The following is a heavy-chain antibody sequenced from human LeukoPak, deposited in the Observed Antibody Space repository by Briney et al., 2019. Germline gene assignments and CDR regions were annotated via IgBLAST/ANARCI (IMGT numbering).Heavy chain of an antibody. J-gene: IGHJ4*02. CDR1: GFIFSSHA. D-gene: IGHD6-19*01. CDR3: TRGYSSGWSPFDY. V-gene: IGHV3-23*01. CDR2: ISVSAGIT. Sequence: GGSLRLSCAASGFIFSSHAVSWGRQTPGTGLEWGSGISVSAGITRYADSVKGRFTISTDDPKNVVYLEMNSLRVEDTALYYCTRGYSSGWSPFDYWGLGTLVTVSS.